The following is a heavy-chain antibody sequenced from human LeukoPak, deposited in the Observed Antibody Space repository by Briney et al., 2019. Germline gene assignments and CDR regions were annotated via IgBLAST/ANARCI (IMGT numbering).Heavy chain of an antibody. CDR3: ATSTCGGDCYGNWLDP. D-gene: IGHD2-21*02. CDR2: INSDGRSP. Sequence: PGGSLRPSCAASGFTFSSSWMHWVRQAPGKGLVLVSRINSDGRSPFYADSVKGRFTISRDNAKNTLFLQMNSLRVEDTAVYYCATSTCGGDCYGNWLDPWGQGTLVTVSS. CDR1: GFTFSSSW. J-gene: IGHJ5*02. V-gene: IGHV3-74*01.